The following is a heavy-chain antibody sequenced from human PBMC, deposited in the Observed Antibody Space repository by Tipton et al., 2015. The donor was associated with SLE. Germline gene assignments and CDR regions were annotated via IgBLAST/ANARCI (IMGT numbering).Heavy chain of an antibody. D-gene: IGHD3-22*01. CDR2: IGTAGDT. J-gene: IGHJ4*02. CDR3: ARDNSLGYYYDSSGWGY. V-gene: IGHV3-13*04. Sequence: SLRLSCAASGFTFSSYDMHWVRQATGKGLEWVSAIGTAGDTYYPGSVKGRFTISRENAKNSLYLQMNSLRAEDTAVYYCARDNSLGYYYDSSGWGYWGQGTLVTVSS. CDR1: GFTFSSYD.